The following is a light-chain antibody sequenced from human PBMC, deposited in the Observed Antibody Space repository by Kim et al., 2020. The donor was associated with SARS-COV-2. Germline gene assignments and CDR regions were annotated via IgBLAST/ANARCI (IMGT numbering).Light chain of an antibody. CDR2: GAS. V-gene: IGKV3-20*01. Sequence: SPEERAALSCRASQSVSSNSLAWFQQKPGQAPRLLIYGASSRATGIPDRFSGSGSGTDFTLTISRLEPEDFAVYYCQQYGSSPLTFGGGTKVDIK. CDR3: QQYGSSPLT. CDR1: QSVSSNS. J-gene: IGKJ4*01.